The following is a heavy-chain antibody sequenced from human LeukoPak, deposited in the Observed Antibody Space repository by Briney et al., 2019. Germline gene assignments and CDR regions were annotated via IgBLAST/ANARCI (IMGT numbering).Heavy chain of an antibody. D-gene: IGHD3-16*01. CDR1: VYTFTSYD. V-gene: IGHV1-8*01. J-gene: IGHJ6*03. Sequence: ASVKVSCKASVYTFTSYDINWVRGATGQGLGWRGWMNPNSGNTGYAQKFQGRVIMTRNTTISTTYKELSRLRYHDTAVYYSPTGPRLWTVFYYYLDVWGKGTTVTVSS. CDR3: PTGPRLWTVFYYYLDV. CDR2: MNPNSGNT.